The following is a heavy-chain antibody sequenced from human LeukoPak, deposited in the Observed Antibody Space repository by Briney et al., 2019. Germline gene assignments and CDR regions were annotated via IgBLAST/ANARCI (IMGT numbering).Heavy chain of an antibody. V-gene: IGHV3-23*01. CDR1: GFTFSSYA. J-gene: IGHJ4*02. D-gene: IGHD5-24*01. CDR2: ISGSGGST. Sequence: PGGSLRLSCAASGFTFSSYAMTWVRQAPGKGLEWVSAISGSGGSTYYADSVKGRFTISRDNSKNTLYLQMNSLRAEDTAVYYCAKGARGMEMATNFDYWGQGTLVTVSS. CDR3: AKGARGMEMATNFDY.